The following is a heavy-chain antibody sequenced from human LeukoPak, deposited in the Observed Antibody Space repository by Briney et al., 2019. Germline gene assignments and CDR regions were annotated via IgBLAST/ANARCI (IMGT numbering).Heavy chain of an antibody. Sequence: GGSLRLSCAASGFAFSSFWMSWVRQAPGKGLEWVSYISSSGSTIYYADSVKGRFTISRDNAKNSLYLQMNSLRAEDTAVYYCARGNCSGGSCYHEYYFDYWGQGTLVTVSS. D-gene: IGHD2-15*01. CDR2: ISSSGSTI. V-gene: IGHV3-48*04. CDR3: ARGNCSGGSCYHEYYFDY. J-gene: IGHJ4*02. CDR1: GFAFSSFW.